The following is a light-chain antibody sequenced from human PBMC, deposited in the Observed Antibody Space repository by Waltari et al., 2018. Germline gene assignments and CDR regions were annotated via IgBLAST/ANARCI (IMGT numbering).Light chain of an antibody. CDR1: SSHNGARHE. CDR2: GND. Sequence: QPVLTQPPPMSGDPGQRVPISFTGSSSHNGARHEVSWYQVFPGTAPTRLIYGNDTRPSGVPERFSGSKSDTSASLAIGGLQAEDEADYYCQSFDIRLSGGVVFGGGTKVTVL. CDR3: QSFDIRLSGGVV. J-gene: IGLJ3*02. V-gene: IGLV1-40*01.